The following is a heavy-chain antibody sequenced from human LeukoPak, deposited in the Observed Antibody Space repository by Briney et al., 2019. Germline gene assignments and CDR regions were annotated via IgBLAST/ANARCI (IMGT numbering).Heavy chain of an antibody. J-gene: IGHJ4*02. Sequence: GGSLRLSCAASGFTFSNNGMHWVRQTPGKGLEWAAFTRYDESKTFYGDSVRGRFTISRDNSKNTLYLQMNSLTTDDSAVYYCAKARYSGSPALDFWGQGTLVTVTS. CDR3: AKARYSGSPALDF. CDR2: TRYDESKT. V-gene: IGHV3-30*02. D-gene: IGHD1-26*01. CDR1: GFTFSNNG.